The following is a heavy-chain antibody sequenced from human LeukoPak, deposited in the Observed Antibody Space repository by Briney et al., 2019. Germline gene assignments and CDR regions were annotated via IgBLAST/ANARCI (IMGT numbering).Heavy chain of an antibody. CDR1: GFTFNNAW. CDR2: IKSKTDGGTT. J-gene: IGHJ4*02. D-gene: IGHD6-13*01. CDR3: TTHPRSIAAAVSFDY. Sequence: GGSLRLSCAASGFTFNNAWMSWVRQAPGKGLEWVGRIKSKTDGGTTDYAAPVKGRFTISRDDSKNALYLQMNSLKTEDTAVYYCTTHPRSIAAAVSFDYWGQGTLVTVSS. V-gene: IGHV3-15*01.